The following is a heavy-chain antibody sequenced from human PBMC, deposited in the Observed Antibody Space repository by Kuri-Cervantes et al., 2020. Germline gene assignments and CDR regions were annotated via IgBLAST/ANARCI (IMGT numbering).Heavy chain of an antibody. CDR1: GGSFSGYY. Sequence: GSLRLSCAVYGGSFSGYYWSWIRQPPGKGLEWIGEINHSGSTNYNPSLKSRVTISVDTSKNQFSLKLSSVTAADTAVYYCASAGRDRDYYYGMDVWGQGTTVTSP. J-gene: IGHJ6*02. D-gene: IGHD3-10*01. CDR3: ASAGRDRDYYYGMDV. V-gene: IGHV4-34*01. CDR2: INHSGST.